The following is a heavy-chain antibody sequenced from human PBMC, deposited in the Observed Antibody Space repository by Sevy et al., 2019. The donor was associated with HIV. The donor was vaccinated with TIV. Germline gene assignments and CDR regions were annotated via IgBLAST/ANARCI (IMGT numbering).Heavy chain of an antibody. V-gene: IGHV3-30-3*01. CDR1: GFTFSSYV. D-gene: IGHD3-22*01. Sequence: GGSLRLSCAASGFTFSSYVMHWVRQAPGKGLEWVAVISYDGSNKYYADSVKGRFTISRDNSKNTLYLQMNSLRAEDTAVYYCARDQLITMIVVVPAGAFDIWGQGTMVTVSS. CDR3: ARDQLITMIVVVPAGAFDI. J-gene: IGHJ3*02. CDR2: ISYDGSNK.